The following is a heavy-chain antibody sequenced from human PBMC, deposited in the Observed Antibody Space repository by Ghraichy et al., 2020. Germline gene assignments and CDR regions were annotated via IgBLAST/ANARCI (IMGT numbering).Heavy chain of an antibody. CDR1: GFTFSSYE. J-gene: IGHJ4*02. V-gene: IGHV3-48*03. CDR3: ARAPEFSNYGFDY. Sequence: GGSLRLSCAASGFTFSSYEMNWVRQAPGKGLEWVSYISSSGSTIYYADSVKGRFTISRDNAKNSLYLQMNSLRAEDTAVYYCARAPEFSNYGFDYWGQGTLVTVSS. D-gene: IGHD4-11*01. CDR2: ISSSGSTI.